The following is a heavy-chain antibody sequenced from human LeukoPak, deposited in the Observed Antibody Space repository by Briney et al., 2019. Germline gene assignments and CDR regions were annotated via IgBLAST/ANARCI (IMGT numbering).Heavy chain of an antibody. CDR1: GGSISSGDYY. CDR2: IYYSGST. V-gene: IGHV4-30-4*08. CDR3: ARVNFWSGYYDPSSDWFDP. D-gene: IGHD3-3*01. J-gene: IGHJ5*02. Sequence: SQTLSLTCTVSGGSISSGDYYWSWIRQPPGKGLEWIGYIYYSGSTYYNPSLKSRVTISVDTSMNQFSLKLSSVTAADTAVYYCARVNFWSGYYDPSSDWFDPWGQGTLVTVSS.